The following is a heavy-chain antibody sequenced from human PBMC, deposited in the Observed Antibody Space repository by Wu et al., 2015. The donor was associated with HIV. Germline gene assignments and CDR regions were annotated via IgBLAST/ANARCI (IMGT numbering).Heavy chain of an antibody. Sequence: QVQLVQSGAEVKKPGASVKVSCKASGYTFTGYYMHWVRQAPGQGLEWMGWINPNSGGTNYAQKFQGRVTMTRDTSISTAYMELSRLRSDDTAVYYCARGPNWNDYYYYYMDVWGKGTTVTVSS. CDR3: ARGPNWNDYYYYYMDV. J-gene: IGHJ6*03. CDR1: GYTFTGYY. CDR2: INPNSGGT. V-gene: IGHV1-2*02. D-gene: IGHD1-1*01.